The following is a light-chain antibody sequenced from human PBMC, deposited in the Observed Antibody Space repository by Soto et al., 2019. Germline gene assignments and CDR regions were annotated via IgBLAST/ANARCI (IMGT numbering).Light chain of an antibody. Sequence: QSALTQPASVSGSPGQSITISCTGTSSDVGGYNYVSWYQQHPGKAPKLMIYDVSNRPSGVSNRFSGSKSGNTASLTISGLQAEDEADYYCSSYTSSSTIAVFGTGTRSPS. V-gene: IGLV2-14*01. J-gene: IGLJ1*01. CDR3: SSYTSSSTIAV. CDR2: DVS. CDR1: SSDVGGYNY.